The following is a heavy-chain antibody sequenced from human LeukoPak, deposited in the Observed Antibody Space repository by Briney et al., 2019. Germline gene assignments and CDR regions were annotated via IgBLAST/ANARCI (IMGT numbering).Heavy chain of an antibody. J-gene: IGHJ3*02. CDR2: IIPIFGTA. Sequence: ASVKACCKASGGTFTSYAISWVRQAPGQGLEWMGGIIPIFGTANYAKKFQGRVTITADESTSTDYMELSSLRSEDTAVYYCARDSTVTTPYDAFDIWGQGTMVTVSS. CDR1: GGTFTSYA. V-gene: IGHV1-69*13. CDR3: ARDSTVTTPYDAFDI. D-gene: IGHD4-17*01.